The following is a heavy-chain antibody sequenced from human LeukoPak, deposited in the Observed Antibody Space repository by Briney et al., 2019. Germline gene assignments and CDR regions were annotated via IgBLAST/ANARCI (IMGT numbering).Heavy chain of an antibody. J-gene: IGHJ4*02. CDR2: INHSGST. V-gene: IGHV4-34*01. CDR1: GGSFSGYY. CDR3: ARGPYYDSSGYCVV. D-gene: IGHD3-22*01. Sequence: PSETLSLTCAVYGGSFSGYYWSWIRQPPGKGLEWIGEINHSGSTYYNPSLKSRVTISVDTSKSQFSLKLSSVTAADTAVYYCARGPYYDSSGYCVVWGQGTLVTVSS.